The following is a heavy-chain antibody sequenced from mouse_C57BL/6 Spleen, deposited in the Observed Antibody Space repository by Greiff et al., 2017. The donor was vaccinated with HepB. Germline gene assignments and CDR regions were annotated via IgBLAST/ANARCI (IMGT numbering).Heavy chain of an antibody. J-gene: IGHJ2*01. Sequence: QVQLQQSGAELVKPGASVKISCKASGYAFSSYWMNWVKQRPGKGLEWIGQIYPGDGDTNYNGKFKGKATLTADKSSSTAYMQLSSLISEDSAVYFCARLLRPYEFDYWGQGTTLTVSS. D-gene: IGHD1-2*01. CDR3: ARLLRPYEFDY. CDR1: GYAFSSYW. V-gene: IGHV1-80*01. CDR2: IYPGDGDT.